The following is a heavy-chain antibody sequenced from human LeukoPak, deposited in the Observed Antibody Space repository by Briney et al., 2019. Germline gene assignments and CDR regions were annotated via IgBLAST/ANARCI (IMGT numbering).Heavy chain of an antibody. CDR3: ARDIQGSGWPHFDY. CDR1: GFTFSSYS. Sequence: GGSLRLSCAASGFTFSSYSMNWVRQAPGKGLEWVSSISSSSSYIYYADSVKGRFTISRDNAKNSLYLQMNSLRAEDTAVYYCARDIQGSGWPHFDYWGQGTLVTVSS. V-gene: IGHV3-21*01. CDR2: ISSSSSYI. D-gene: IGHD6-19*01. J-gene: IGHJ4*02.